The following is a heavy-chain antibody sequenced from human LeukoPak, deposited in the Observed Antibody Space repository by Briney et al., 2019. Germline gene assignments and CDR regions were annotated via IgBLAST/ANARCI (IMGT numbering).Heavy chain of an antibody. CDR1: GFTFSSYE. Sequence: GGSLRLSCAASGFTFSSYEMNWVRQAPGKGLEWVSYISSSGSTIYYADSVKGRFTISRDNAKNSLYLQMNSLRAEDTAVYYCARMVRGTVDVWGKGTTVTISS. CDR3: ARMVRGTVDV. V-gene: IGHV3-48*03. D-gene: IGHD3-10*01. J-gene: IGHJ6*04. CDR2: ISSSGSTI.